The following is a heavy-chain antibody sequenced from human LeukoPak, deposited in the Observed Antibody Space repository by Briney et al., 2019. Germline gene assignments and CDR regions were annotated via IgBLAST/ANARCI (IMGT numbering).Heavy chain of an antibody. Sequence: SETLSLTCSVSGGFISSSTHYWGWIRQPPGKGPEWIGSIYYSGSTYYNPSLKSRVTISVDTSKNHFSLNLTSVTAADTAVYYCARHRGYYGSGSKVDYWGQASLVTVSS. J-gene: IGHJ4*02. CDR3: ARHRGYYGSGSKVDY. CDR1: GGFISSSTHY. CDR2: IYYSGST. V-gene: IGHV4-39*02. D-gene: IGHD3-10*01.